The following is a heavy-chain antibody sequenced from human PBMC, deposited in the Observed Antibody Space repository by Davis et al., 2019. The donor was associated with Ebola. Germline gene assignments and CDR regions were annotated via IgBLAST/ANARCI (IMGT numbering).Heavy chain of an antibody. D-gene: IGHD2-15*01. CDR2: LSGSGDNT. CDR3: ARDEVVVAATGWFDP. CDR1: GFTFSSYA. Sequence: GGSLRLSCTASGFTFSSYAMNWVRQAPGKGLEWVSGLSGSGDNTYYANSVLGRFTISRDNSKNTLYLQMNSLRAEDTAVYYCARDEVVVAATGWFDPWGQGTLVTVSS. J-gene: IGHJ5*02. V-gene: IGHV3-23*01.